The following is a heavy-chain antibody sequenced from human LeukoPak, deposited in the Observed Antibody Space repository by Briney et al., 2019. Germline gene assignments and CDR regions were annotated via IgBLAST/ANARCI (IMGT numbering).Heavy chain of an antibody. J-gene: IGHJ4*02. D-gene: IGHD3-22*01. CDR1: GFTFSSYG. CDR2: ISYDGSNK. CDR3: AKDSKDSSGYLGFDY. V-gene: IGHV3-30*18. Sequence: GRSLRLSCAASGFTFSSYGMHWVRQAPGKGLEWVAVISYDGSNKYYADSVKGRFTISRDNSKNTLYLQMNSLRAEDTAVYYCAKDSKDSSGYLGFDYWGQGTLVTVSS.